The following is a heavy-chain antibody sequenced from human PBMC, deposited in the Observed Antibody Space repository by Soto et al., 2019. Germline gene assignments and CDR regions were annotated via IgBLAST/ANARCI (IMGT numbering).Heavy chain of an antibody. CDR2: IYPGDSET. V-gene: IGHV5-51*03. CDR1: GYSFINYW. CDR3: ARPFGSSYVMDV. Sequence: PVESLKISCKGSGYSFINYWIGCVLQMPGKGLEWMWIIYPGDSETRYSPSFQGQVTISVDKTINTAYLQWSSLKASDTAMYYCARPFGSSYVMDVWGQGTTVTVSS. D-gene: IGHD6-6*01. J-gene: IGHJ6*02.